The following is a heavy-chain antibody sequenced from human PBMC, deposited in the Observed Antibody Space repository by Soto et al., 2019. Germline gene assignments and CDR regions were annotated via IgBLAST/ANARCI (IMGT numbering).Heavy chain of an antibody. Sequence: GASVKVSCKASGYTFTSYGISWVRQAPGQGLEWMGWISAYNGNTNYAQKFQGRVTITTDTSTSTAYMELSSLRSEDTAVYYCATSVVVAATIAFDIWGQGTMVTVSS. J-gene: IGHJ3*02. CDR3: ATSVVVAATIAFDI. D-gene: IGHD2-15*01. CDR1: GYTFTSYG. CDR2: ISAYNGNT. V-gene: IGHV1-18*01.